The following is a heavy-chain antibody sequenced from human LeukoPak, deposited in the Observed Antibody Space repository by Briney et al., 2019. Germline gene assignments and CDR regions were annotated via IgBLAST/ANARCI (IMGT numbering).Heavy chain of an antibody. CDR2: IESDGST. J-gene: IGHJ5*02. CDR3: ARGKRSSSWYLFDP. CDR1: GFTFSSYW. Sequence: GGSLRLSCAASGFTFSSYWMHWVRQTPGKGLMWVSRIESDGSTIYADSVKDRFTISRDNGKNTVYLQMNSLRAEDTAVYYCARGKRSSSWYLFDPWGQGTLVTVSS. D-gene: IGHD6-13*01. V-gene: IGHV3-74*01.